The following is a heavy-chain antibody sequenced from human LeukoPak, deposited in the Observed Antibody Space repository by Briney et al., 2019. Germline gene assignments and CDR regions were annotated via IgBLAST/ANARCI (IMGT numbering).Heavy chain of an antibody. Sequence: ASVKVSCKASGYTFTGYYMHWVRQAPGQGLEWMGWINPNSGGTNYAQKFQGRVTMPRDTSISTAYMELSRLRSDDTAVYYCARPVEMATITRQYNWFDPWGQGTLVTVSS. J-gene: IGHJ5*02. V-gene: IGHV1-2*02. CDR3: ARPVEMATITRQYNWFDP. CDR1: GYTFTGYY. CDR2: INPNSGGT. D-gene: IGHD5-24*01.